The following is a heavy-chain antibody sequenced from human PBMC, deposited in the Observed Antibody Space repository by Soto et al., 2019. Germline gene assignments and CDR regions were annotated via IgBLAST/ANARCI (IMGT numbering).Heavy chain of an antibody. CDR2: VYHTGDT. CDR1: GVTVASSHW. V-gene: IGHV4-4*02. D-gene: IGHD2-21*02. CDR3: AREIVTAGGNNYFDP. J-gene: IGHJ5*02. Sequence: KPSETLSLTCGVSGVTVASSHWWSWVRQSPSRGLEWIGNVYHTGDTNFNPSLQSRVTFSVDKSNNQSSLRLTSLTAADTAVYFCAREIVTAGGNNYFDPWGPGTLVTVSS.